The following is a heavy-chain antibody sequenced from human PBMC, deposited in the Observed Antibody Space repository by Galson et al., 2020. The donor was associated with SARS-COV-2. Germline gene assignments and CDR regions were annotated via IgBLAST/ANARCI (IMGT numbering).Heavy chain of an antibody. D-gene: IGHD1-20*01. CDR1: GASINSAHYY. CDR2: IYYSGTT. V-gene: IGHV4-31*03. J-gene: IGHJ6*02. CDR3: ASTMYNYTYYGMDI. Sequence: SETLSLTCTVSGASINSAHYYWSWIRQQPEKGLEWIGYIYYSGTTYYNPSLRSRVTISADTSKNQFSLKLSSVTAADTAVYFCASTMYNYTYYGMDIWGQGTTVIVSS.